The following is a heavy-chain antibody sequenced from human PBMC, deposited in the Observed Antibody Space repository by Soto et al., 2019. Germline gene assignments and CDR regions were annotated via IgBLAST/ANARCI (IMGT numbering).Heavy chain of an antibody. J-gene: IGHJ6*02. D-gene: IGHD2-2*01. CDR1: GGTFNSHT. Sequence: QVQLVQSGAEVKKPGSSVKVSCRAPGGTFNSHTISWVRQAPGQGLEWMGGIMPMFGVTNYARKFQGRLTMTANEYNTTAEMELSGLTSEDTAVYYCAGEGVTSSMSLPWMGYHYDGLDVWGQGTTVIVS. CDR3: AGEGVTSSMSLPWMGYHYDGLDV. CDR2: IMPMFGVT. V-gene: IGHV1-69*12.